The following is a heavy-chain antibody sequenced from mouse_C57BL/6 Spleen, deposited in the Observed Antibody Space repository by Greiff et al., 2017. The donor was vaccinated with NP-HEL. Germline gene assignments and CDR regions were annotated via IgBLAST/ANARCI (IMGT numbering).Heavy chain of an antibody. J-gene: IGHJ4*01. V-gene: IGHV1-80*01. CDR1: GYAFSSYW. CDR3: ARYYYDYYAMDY. D-gene: IGHD1-1*01. Sequence: VQLQQSGAELVKPGASVKISCKASGYAFSSYWMNWVKQRPGQGLEWIGQIYPGDGDTNYNGKFKGKATLTADKSSSTAYMQLSSLTSEDSAVYFCARYYYDYYAMDYWGQGTSVTVSS. CDR2: IYPGDGDT.